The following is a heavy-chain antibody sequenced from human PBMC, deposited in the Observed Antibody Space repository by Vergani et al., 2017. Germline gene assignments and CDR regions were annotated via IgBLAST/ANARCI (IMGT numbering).Heavy chain of an antibody. CDR3: ARDVKQWLAPRGMDGVIGEQNGMDV. D-gene: IGHD6-19*01. V-gene: IGHV1-69*18. CDR1: GGTFSSYA. Sequence: QVQLVQSGAEVKKPGSSVKVSCKASGGTFSSYAISWVRQAPGQGLEWMGRIIPIFGTANYAQKFQGRVTITADESTSTAYMELSSLRSEDTAVYYCARDVKQWLAPRGMDGVIGEQNGMDVWGQGTTVTVSS. CDR2: IIPIFGTA. J-gene: IGHJ6*02.